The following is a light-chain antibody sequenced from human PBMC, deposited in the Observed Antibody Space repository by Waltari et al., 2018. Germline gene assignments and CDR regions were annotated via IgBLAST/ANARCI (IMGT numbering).Light chain of an antibody. CDR1: QSVAINN. CDR3: QKYGDSPLT. V-gene: IGKV3-20*01. CDR2: DTS. Sequence: EIVLTKSPGPLSLSRGERATLSCRASQSVAINNLAWYQQKPGQAPRLLIYDTSGRAAGTPDRFSGSGSGTDFTLTISGLEPEDFAVYYCQKYGDSPLTFGGGTRVEV. J-gene: IGKJ4*01.